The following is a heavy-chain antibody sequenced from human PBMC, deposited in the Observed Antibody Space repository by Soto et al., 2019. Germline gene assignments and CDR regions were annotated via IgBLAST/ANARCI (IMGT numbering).Heavy chain of an antibody. CDR1: GFTFSSYW. V-gene: IGHV3-7*03. J-gene: IGHJ2*01. CDR2: IKQDGSEK. CDR3: ARGPGISLWYFDL. D-gene: IGHD3-10*01. Sequence: GGSLRLSCAASGFTFSSYWMSWVRQAPGKGLEWVANIKQDGSEKYYVHSVKGRFTISRDNAKNSLYLQMNSLRAEDTAVYYCARGPGISLWYFDLWGRGTLVTVSS.